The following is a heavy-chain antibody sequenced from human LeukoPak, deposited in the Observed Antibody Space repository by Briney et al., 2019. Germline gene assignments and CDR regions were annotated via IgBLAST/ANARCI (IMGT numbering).Heavy chain of an antibody. CDR2: IYYSGST. CDR1: GGSISSYY. D-gene: IGHD3-10*01. J-gene: IGHJ4*02. V-gene: IGHV4-59*01. Sequence: SETLSLTCTVSGGSISSYYWSWIRQPPGKGLERIGYIYYSGSTNHSPSLKSRVTISVDTSKNQFSLKLSSVTAADTAVYYCASSQKVNFDYWGQGTLVTVSS. CDR3: ASSQKVNFDY.